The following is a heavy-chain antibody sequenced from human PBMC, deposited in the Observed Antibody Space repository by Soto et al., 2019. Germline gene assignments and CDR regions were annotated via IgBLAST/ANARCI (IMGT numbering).Heavy chain of an antibody. D-gene: IGHD1-20*01. J-gene: IGHJ6*03. Sequence: QLQLQESGPGLVKPSETLSLTCTVSGDSISSSNIYWGWARHSPGKGLEWIGNIYYSGNTYYNPSLKSRVTMFADTSRNQFSLKLSSVPAADTALYYSARHNSLNRPTTYSYSDMCVWGKGTTVTVSS. CDR2: IYYSGNT. V-gene: IGHV4-39*01. CDR1: GDSISSSNIY. CDR3: ARHNSLNRPTTYSYSDMCV.